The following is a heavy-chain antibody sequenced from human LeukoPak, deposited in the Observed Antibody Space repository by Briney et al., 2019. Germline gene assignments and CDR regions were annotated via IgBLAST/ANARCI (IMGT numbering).Heavy chain of an antibody. J-gene: IGHJ4*02. CDR1: GYTFTGYY. Sequence: ASVKLSCKASGYTFTGYYMHWVRQAPGQGLEWMGWISAYNGNTNYAQKLQGRVTMTTDTSTSTAYMELRSLRSDDTAVYYCARDRRGVIVMGIDYWGQGTLVTVSS. V-gene: IGHV1-18*04. CDR3: ARDRRGVIVMGIDY. CDR2: ISAYNGNT. D-gene: IGHD3-16*02.